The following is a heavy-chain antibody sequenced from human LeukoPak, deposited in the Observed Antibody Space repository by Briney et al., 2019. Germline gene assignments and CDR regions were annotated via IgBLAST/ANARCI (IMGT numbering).Heavy chain of an antibody. J-gene: IGHJ4*02. D-gene: IGHD3-10*01. CDR3: AKHPNKYYYGSGSYYNDPIYYFDY. Sequence: GGSLRLSCAASGFTFSSYAMSWVRQAPGKGLERVAAISGSGGSTYYADSVKGRFTISRDNSKNTLYLQMNSLRAKDTAVYYCAKHPNKYYYGSGSYYNDPIYYFDYWGQGTLVTVSS. CDR1: GFTFSSYA. CDR2: ISGSGGST. V-gene: IGHV3-23*01.